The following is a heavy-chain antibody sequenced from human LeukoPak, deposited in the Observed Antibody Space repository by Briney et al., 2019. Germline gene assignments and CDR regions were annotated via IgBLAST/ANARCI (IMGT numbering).Heavy chain of an antibody. D-gene: IGHD1-26*01. CDR1: GFTFSSYW. Sequence: GGSLRLSCAASGFTFSSYWMSWVRQAPGKGLEWVANIKQDGSEKYYVDSVKGRFTISRDNAKNSLYLQMNSLRAEDTAVYYCARDGPHVVAAPYRYWGQGTLVTVSS. V-gene: IGHV3-7*01. CDR3: ARDGPHVVAAPYRY. CDR2: IKQDGSEK. J-gene: IGHJ4*02.